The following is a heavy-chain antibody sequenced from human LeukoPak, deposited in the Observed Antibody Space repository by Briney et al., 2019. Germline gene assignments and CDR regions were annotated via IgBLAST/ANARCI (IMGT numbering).Heavy chain of an antibody. CDR1: GFTFSSYG. Sequence: GESLRLSCAASGFTFSSYGMLWVRQAPGKGLEGVTFIRYDGSNKYYADSVKGRFTIPRDNSKNTLYLQMNSLRAEDTAVYYCAKGGGGNYAIDYWGQGTLVTVSS. J-gene: IGHJ4*02. D-gene: IGHD1-26*01. CDR3: AKGGGGNYAIDY. CDR2: IRYDGSNK. V-gene: IGHV3-30*02.